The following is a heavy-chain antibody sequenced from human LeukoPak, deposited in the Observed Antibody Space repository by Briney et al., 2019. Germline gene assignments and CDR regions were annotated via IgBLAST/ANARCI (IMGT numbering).Heavy chain of an antibody. CDR2: INHSGST. CDR1: X. CDR3: AXXXXXXXXXXXXXXXV. V-gene: IGHV4-34*01. Sequence: XXXXIRQPPGXGLXWIGEINHSGSTNYNPXLKXRVTISVETXKXXFSLKLSSVTAADTAVYYCAXXXXXXXXXXXXXXXVWG. J-gene: IGHJ3*01.